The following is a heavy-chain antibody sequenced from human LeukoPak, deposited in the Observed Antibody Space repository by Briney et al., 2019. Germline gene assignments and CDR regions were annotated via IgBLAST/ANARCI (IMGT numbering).Heavy chain of an antibody. J-gene: IGHJ4*02. Sequence: ASVKVSCKASGYTFGGYYMHWVRQAPGQGLEGMGWIHPNSGGAKYAQKLHGRVTMTGDTATGTAYMELSGLTSDDTAVYYCARGRGVAVTGTIDYWGQGTLVTVSS. V-gene: IGHV1-2*02. CDR3: ARGRGVAVTGTIDY. CDR2: IHPNSGGA. D-gene: IGHD6-19*01. CDR1: GYTFGGYY.